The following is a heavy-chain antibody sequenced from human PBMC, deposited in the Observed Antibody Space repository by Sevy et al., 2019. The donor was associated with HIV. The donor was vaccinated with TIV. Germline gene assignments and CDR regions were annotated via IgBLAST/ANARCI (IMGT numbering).Heavy chain of an antibody. Sequence: ASVKVSCKASGGTFSSYAISWVRQAPGQGLEWVGTYTPIFGTTNYAQRFQGRVTIAADESTSTAYMELSSLRSEDTAVYFCARLYHDGSAVQAFDIWGQGTMVTVSS. V-gene: IGHV1-69*13. CDR2: YTPIFGTT. D-gene: IGHD3-22*01. CDR1: GGTFSSYA. CDR3: ARLYHDGSAVQAFDI. J-gene: IGHJ3*02.